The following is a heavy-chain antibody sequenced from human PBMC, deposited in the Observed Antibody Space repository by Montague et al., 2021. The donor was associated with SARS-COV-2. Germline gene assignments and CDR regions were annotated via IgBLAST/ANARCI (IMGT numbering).Heavy chain of an antibody. V-gene: IGHV3-23*01. D-gene: IGHD2-2*01. CDR2: ISGSGGST. Sequence: SLRLSCAASGLTFSSYAMSWVRQAPGKGLEWVSAISGSGGSTYYADSVKGRFTISRDNSKNTLYLQMNSLRAEDTAVYYCAKAVRYCSSTSCYDYYYYYGMDVWGQGTTVTVSS. J-gene: IGHJ6*02. CDR1: GLTFSSYA. CDR3: AKAVRYCSSTSCYDYYYYYGMDV.